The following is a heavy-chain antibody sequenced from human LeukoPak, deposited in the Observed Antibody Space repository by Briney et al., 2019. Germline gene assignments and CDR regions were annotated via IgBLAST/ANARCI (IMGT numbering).Heavy chain of an antibody. J-gene: IGHJ5*02. V-gene: IGHV4-59*08. D-gene: IGHD3-22*01. CDR3: ARRDSSGYYSWFDP. CDR1: GRSISTYY. CDR2: VYYSGST. Sequence: PSETLSLTCAVSGRSISTYYWSWIRQPPGKGLEWIGYVYYSGSTNYNPSLKSRVTISVDTSKNQFSLKLSSVTAADTAVYYCARRDSSGYYSWFDPWGQGTLVTVSS.